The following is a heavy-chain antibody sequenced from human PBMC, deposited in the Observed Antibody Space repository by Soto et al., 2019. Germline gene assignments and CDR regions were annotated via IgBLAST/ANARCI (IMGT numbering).Heavy chain of an antibody. CDR1: GYTFTGSD. V-gene: IGHV1-2*04. CDR3: ASGGTPNYFDF. Sequence: QGQLMQSGAEVKKPGASVKVSCKASGYTFTGSDIHWVRQAPGQGLEWMGWINPNSGVTNYAQKFQDWVTMTRDTSISTAYMELSRLRSDDTAVYYCASGGTPNYFDFWGQGTLITVSS. CDR2: INPNSGVT. J-gene: IGHJ4*02. D-gene: IGHD3-16*01.